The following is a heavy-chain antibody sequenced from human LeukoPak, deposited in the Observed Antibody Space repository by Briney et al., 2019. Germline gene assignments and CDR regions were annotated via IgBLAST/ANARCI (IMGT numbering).Heavy chain of an antibody. V-gene: IGHV1-24*01. CDR1: GYTLTELS. Sequence: ASVKVSCKVSGYTLTELSMHWVRQAPGKGLEWMGGFDPEDGETIYAQKFQGRVTMTEDTSTDTAYMELSSLRSENTAVYYCATEGYGSESFLRSDWGQGTLVTVSS. D-gene: IGHD3-10*01. CDR3: ATEGYGSESFLRSD. J-gene: IGHJ4*02. CDR2: FDPEDGET.